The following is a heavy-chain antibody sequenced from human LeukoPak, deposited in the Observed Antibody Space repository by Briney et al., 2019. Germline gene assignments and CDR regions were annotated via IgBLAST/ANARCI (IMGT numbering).Heavy chain of an antibody. Sequence: GGSLRLSCAASGCTFSSYGMHWVRQAPGKGLEWVAFIRYHGSNKYYADSVKGRFTSSRDNSKNTLYLQMNSLIAEDTAVYYCAKGQMTSGYWGQGTLVTVSS. CDR3: AKGQMTSGY. D-gene: IGHD2-2*01. CDR1: GCTFSSYG. CDR2: IRYHGSNK. V-gene: IGHV3-30*02. J-gene: IGHJ4*02.